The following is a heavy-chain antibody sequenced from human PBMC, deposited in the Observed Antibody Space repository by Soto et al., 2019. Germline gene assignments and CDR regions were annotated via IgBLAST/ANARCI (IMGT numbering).Heavy chain of an antibody. J-gene: IGHJ4*02. D-gene: IGHD5-18*01. Sequence: GGSLRLSCSASGFTFDDYAMYWVRQVLGKGLEWVSSISWNSGNIGYADSVKGRFTTSRDNAENSLYLQMNSLRPEDTALYYCVRSKGGYSYGTPFDYWGQGTLVTVS. CDR1: GFTFDDYA. V-gene: IGHV3-9*01. CDR3: VRSKGGYSYGTPFDY. CDR2: ISWNSGNI.